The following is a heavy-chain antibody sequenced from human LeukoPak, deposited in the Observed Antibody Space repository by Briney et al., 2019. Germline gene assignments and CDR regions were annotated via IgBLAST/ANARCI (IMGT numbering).Heavy chain of an antibody. CDR3: AKGPDHYDSSGYYQFDY. CDR2: IWYDGSTK. J-gene: IGHJ4*02. D-gene: IGHD3-22*01. CDR1: GFTFSSYG. Sequence: GRSLRLSCAASGFTFSSYGMPWVRQAPGKGLEWVAVIWYDGSTKYYAYSVKGRFTISRDNSKNTLYLQMNSLRAEDTAVYYCAKGPDHYDSSGYYQFDYWGQGTLVTVSS. V-gene: IGHV3-33*06.